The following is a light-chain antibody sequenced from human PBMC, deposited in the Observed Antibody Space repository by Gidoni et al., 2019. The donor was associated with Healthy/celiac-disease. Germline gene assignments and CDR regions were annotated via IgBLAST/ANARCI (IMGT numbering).Light chain of an antibody. CDR3: QQYNNWPLYT. Sequence: EIVLTPSPATLSVSPGERATLSCRASQSVSSNLAWYQQKPGQAPRLLIYGASTRATGIPARFSGSGAGTEVTLTISSMQSEDFAVYYCQQYNNWPLYTFGQGTKLEIK. CDR1: QSVSSN. V-gene: IGKV3-15*01. J-gene: IGKJ2*01. CDR2: GAS.